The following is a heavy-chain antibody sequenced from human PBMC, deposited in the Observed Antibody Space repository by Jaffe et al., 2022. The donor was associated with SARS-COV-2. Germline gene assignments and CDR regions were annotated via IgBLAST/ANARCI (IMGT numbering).Heavy chain of an antibody. J-gene: IGHJ4*02. CDR2: IYSSGTT. CDR1: GGSISSPTYY. Sequence: QVQLQESGPGLVKPSETLSLTCNVSGGSISSPTYYWGWVRQAPGLGLEWIGSIYSSGTTYYTPSLKGRVTISADTSKKQFSLNVRSVTASDTAVYYCVRHGAMADGYGFRHWGQGTQVIVSS. CDR3: VRHGAMADGYGFRH. D-gene: IGHD6-19*01. V-gene: IGHV4-39*01.